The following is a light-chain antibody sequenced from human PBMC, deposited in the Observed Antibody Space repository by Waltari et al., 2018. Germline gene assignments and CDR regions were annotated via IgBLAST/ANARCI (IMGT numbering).Light chain of an antibody. CDR3: QQRSDGPLT. CDR1: QSVRSY. Sequence: DIVLTQSPATLPLSPGEGATLPCRASQSVRSYLAWYQQRPGQAPRLLIYDASNRATGTRARFSGSESGTDFTLTISSLGPEYFALYCCQQRSDGPLTFGPGTKVDIK. V-gene: IGKV3-11*01. J-gene: IGKJ3*01. CDR2: DAS.